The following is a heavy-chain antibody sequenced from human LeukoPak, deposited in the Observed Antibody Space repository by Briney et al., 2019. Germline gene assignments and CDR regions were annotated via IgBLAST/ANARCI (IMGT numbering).Heavy chain of an antibody. J-gene: IGHJ4*02. V-gene: IGHV3-11*01. CDR1: GFTFSDYY. Sequence: PGGSLRLSCAASGFTFSDYYMSWIRQAPGKGLEWVSYISSSGSTIYYAASVKGRFTISRDNAKNSLYLQMNSLRAEDTAVYYCAREGLFCSSTSCGFDYWGQGTLVTVSS. D-gene: IGHD2-2*01. CDR2: ISSSGSTI. CDR3: AREGLFCSSTSCGFDY.